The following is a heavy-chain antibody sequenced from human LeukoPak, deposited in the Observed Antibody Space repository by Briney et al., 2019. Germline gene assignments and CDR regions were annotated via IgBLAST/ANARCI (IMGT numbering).Heavy chain of an antibody. Sequence: SSETLSLTCTVSGGSISNYYWNWIRQPPGKGLEWIGYVSCSGSTNYNPSLKSRVTISLYTSKNQFSLILSSVTAADTAVYYCARGQHSYGYFNGFDYWGQGTLVTVSS. D-gene: IGHD5-18*01. CDR2: VSCSGST. J-gene: IGHJ4*02. CDR1: GGSISNYY. CDR3: ARGQHSYGYFNGFDY. V-gene: IGHV4-59*01.